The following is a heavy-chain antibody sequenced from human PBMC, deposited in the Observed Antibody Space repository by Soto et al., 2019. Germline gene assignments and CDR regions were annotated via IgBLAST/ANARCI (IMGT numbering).Heavy chain of an antibody. CDR1: GFTFSSYW. D-gene: IGHD4-17*01. CDR2: INSDGSST. CDR3: ARDSEYGDYYFDY. V-gene: IGHV3-74*01. Sequence: GGSLRLSCASSGFTFSSYWMHLVRQAPGKGLVWVSRINSDGSSTSYADSVKGRFTISRDNAKNTLYLQMNSLRAEDTAVYYCARDSEYGDYYFDYWGQGTLVTVSS. J-gene: IGHJ4*02.